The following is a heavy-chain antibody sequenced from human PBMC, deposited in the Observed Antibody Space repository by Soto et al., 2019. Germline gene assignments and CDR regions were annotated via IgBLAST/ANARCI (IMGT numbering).Heavy chain of an antibody. V-gene: IGHV4-31*03. CDR3: ARSGVSTDIVVVPAAENYYYYGMDV. J-gene: IGHJ6*02. Sequence: SETLSLTCTVSGGSISSGGYYWSWVRQHPGKGLEWIGYIYYSGSTYYNPSLKSRVTISVDTSKNQFSLKLSSVTAADTAVYYCARSGVSTDIVVVPAAENYYYYGMDVWGQGTTVTVSS. CDR2: IYYSGST. D-gene: IGHD2-2*01. CDR1: GGSISSGGYY.